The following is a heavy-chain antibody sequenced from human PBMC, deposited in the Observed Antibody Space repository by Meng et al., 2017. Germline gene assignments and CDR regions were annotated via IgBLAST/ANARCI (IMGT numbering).Heavy chain of an antibody. CDR1: GFTFSSYV. D-gene: IGHD6-19*01. V-gene: IGHV3-30*07. Sequence: QVRVVASGGCLVQPGRSLRLSCAASGFTFSSYVLHWVRQAPGKELEWVALITHDGSKTYYADSVKGRFTISRDDSRSTAYLQMNSLKTEDSAVYYCTIYIRGHIWGQGTMVTVSS. CDR3: TIYIRGHI. J-gene: IGHJ3*02. CDR2: ITHDGSKT.